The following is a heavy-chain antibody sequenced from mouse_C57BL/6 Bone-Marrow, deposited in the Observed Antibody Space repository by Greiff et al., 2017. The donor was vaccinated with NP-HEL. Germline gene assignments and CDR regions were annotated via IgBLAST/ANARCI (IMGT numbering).Heavy chain of an antibody. V-gene: IGHV1-55*01. CDR3: ARPDC. CDR1: GYTFTSYW. CDR2: IYPGSGST. J-gene: IGHJ2*01. Sequence: QVQLKQSGAELVKPGASVKMSCKASGYTFTSYWITWVKQRPGQGLEWIGDIYPGSGSTNYNEKFKSKATLTVDTSPSAAYMQLSSLTSEDTAVYYYARPDCWGQGTTLTVSS.